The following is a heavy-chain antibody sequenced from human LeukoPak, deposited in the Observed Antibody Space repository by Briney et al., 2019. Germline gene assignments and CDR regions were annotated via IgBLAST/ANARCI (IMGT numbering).Heavy chain of an antibody. V-gene: IGHV3-11*01. CDR2: ITSSTNTI. J-gene: IGHJ4*02. D-gene: IGHD1-26*01. CDR1: GFTFSDYY. CDR3: ARDRTVGDTPIFDY. Sequence: PGGSLRLSCAASGFTFSDYYMSWIRQAPGKGLEWVSYITSSTNTIYYADSVKGRFTISRDNAKNSLYLQMNSLRAEDTAVYYCARDRTVGDTPIFDYWGQGTLVTVSS.